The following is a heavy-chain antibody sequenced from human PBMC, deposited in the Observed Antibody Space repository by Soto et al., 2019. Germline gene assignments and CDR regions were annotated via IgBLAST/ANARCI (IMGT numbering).Heavy chain of an antibody. CDR2: INHSGST. CDR1: GGSFSGYY. V-gene: IGHV4-34*01. CDR3: AKRSPYSSGWYSPIFDY. Sequence: PSETLSLTCAVYGGSFSGYYWSWIRQPPGKGLEWIGEINHSGSTNYNPSLKSRVTISVDTSKNQFSLKLSSVTAADTAVYFCAKRSPYSSGWYSPIFDYWGQGALVTVSS. J-gene: IGHJ4*02. D-gene: IGHD6-13*01.